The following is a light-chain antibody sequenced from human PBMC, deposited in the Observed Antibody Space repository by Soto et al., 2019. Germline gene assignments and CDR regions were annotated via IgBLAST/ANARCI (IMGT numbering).Light chain of an antibody. CDR3: SSYTSSSTPWV. Sequence: QSVLTQPASVSGSLGQSITISCTGTSSDVGGYKYVSGYQKHLGKAAKLMIYEVSNRPSGVSNRFSGSKSGNTASLTISGLQAEDEADYSCSSYTSSSTPWVFGGGTKLTVL. V-gene: IGLV2-14*01. CDR2: EVS. CDR1: SSDVGGYKY. J-gene: IGLJ3*02.